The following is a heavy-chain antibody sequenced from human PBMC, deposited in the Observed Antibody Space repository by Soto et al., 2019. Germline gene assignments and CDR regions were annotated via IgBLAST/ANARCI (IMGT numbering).Heavy chain of an antibody. D-gene: IGHD3-3*01. CDR3: ARGHYDYWSGSFATIDY. CDR1: SGSISSYY. J-gene: IGHJ4*02. Sequence: SETLSLTCTVSSGSISSYYWSWIRQPPGKGLEWIGYIHYSGSTRYNPSLKSRVTISADTSKNQFSLKLSSVTAADTAVYYCARGHYDYWSGSFATIDYWGQGTRVTVSS. CDR2: IHYSGST. V-gene: IGHV4-59*08.